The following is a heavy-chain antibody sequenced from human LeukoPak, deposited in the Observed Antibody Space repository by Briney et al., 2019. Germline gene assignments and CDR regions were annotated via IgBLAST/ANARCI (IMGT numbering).Heavy chain of an antibody. CDR3: AGGGYRGFSGGQDNFDY. CDR1: GYTITGYY. V-gene: IGHV1-2*02. Sequence: ASVKVSCKASGYTITGYYIHWVRQAPGQGLEWMGWINPGNGGTNSAQKFQGRVTMTRDTSISTAYMELNRLRSDDTAVYYCAGGGYRGFSGGQDNFDYWGQGTLVTVSS. J-gene: IGHJ4*02. D-gene: IGHD5-12*01. CDR2: INPGNGGT.